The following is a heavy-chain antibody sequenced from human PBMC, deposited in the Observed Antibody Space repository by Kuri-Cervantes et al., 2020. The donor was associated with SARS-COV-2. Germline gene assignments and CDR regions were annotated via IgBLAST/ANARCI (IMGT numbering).Heavy chain of an antibody. J-gene: IGHJ6*02. CDR1: GFTFSSYA. V-gene: IGHV3-30-3*01. CDR3: ARWSIVGATRGLLRYYGMDV. Sequence: GGSLRLSCAASGFTFSSYAMHWVRQAPGKGLEWVAVISYDGSNKYYADSVKGRFTISRDNSKNTLYLQMNSLRAEDTAVYYCARWSIVGATRGLLRYYGMDVWGQGTTVTVSS. CDR2: ISYDGSNK. D-gene: IGHD1-26*01.